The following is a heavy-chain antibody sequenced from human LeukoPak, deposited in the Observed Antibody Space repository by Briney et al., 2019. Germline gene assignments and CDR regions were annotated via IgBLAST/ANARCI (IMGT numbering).Heavy chain of an antibody. V-gene: IGHV4-59*01. J-gene: IGHJ5*02. CDR3: ARDRHGSGSAHSFDP. Sequence: SETLSLTCSVSGGSISSYYWSWLRQPPGKGLEWIGYIYSTGSTNYNPSLKSRVTISVDTSKNQFSPKLRSVTAADTAVYFCARDRHGSGSAHSFDPWGQGTLVTVSS. D-gene: IGHD3-10*01. CDR2: IYSTGST. CDR1: GGSISSYY.